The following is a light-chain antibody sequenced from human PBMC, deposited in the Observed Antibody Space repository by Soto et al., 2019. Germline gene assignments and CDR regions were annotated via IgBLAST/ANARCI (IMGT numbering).Light chain of an antibody. J-gene: IGLJ1*01. V-gene: IGLV2-11*01. CDR1: SIDVATFTY. CDR2: DVT. Sequence: QSSLTQPRSLSGSPGQSVTISCTGTSIDVATFTYVSWYQQLPGKAPKLVIDDVTERPAGVPHRFSGSKSGNTASLTISGLQAEDEAYYYCCSYAANSVVFGTGTKLTVL. CDR3: CSYAANSVV.